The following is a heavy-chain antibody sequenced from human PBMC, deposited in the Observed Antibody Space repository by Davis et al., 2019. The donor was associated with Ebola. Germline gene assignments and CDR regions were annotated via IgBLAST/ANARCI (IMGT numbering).Heavy chain of an antibody. CDR2: IIPMFRSA. D-gene: IGHD3-3*01. Sequence: SVKVSCKASGGTFSSFVISWVRQAPGQGLEWMGGIIPMFRSANYADKFQDRVTITADESAKTAYMELSSLRFEDTAVYYCASGGGGFLEWSPLYYGMDVWGQGTTVTVSS. J-gene: IGHJ6*02. V-gene: IGHV1-69*13. CDR3: ASGGGGFLEWSPLYYGMDV. CDR1: GGTFSSFV.